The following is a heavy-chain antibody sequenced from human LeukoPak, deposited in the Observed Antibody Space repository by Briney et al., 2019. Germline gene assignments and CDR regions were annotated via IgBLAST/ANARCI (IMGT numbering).Heavy chain of an antibody. J-gene: IGHJ5*02. CDR1: GYTFTGYY. CDR3: ARDQDDYGGP. D-gene: IGHD4-23*01. CDR2: INPNSGGT. Sequence: ASVKVSCRASGYTFTGYYMHWVRQAPGQGLEWMGWINPNSGGTNYAQKFQGRVTMTRDASISTAYMGLSSLRSDDTAVYYCARDQDDYGGPWGQGTLVTVSS. V-gene: IGHV1-2*02.